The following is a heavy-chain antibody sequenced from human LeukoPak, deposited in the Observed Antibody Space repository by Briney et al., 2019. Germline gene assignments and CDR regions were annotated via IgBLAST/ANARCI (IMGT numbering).Heavy chain of an antibody. Sequence: GGSLRLSCAASGFTFSSYSMDWVRQAPGKGLEWVSYISSSSSVIYYADSVKGRFTISRDNAKNSLFLQMNSLRDDDTAVYYCAREGGYDPFEYWGQGTLVTVSS. J-gene: IGHJ4*02. CDR3: AREGGYDPFEY. D-gene: IGHD5-12*01. CDR2: ISSSSSVI. V-gene: IGHV3-48*02. CDR1: GFTFSSYS.